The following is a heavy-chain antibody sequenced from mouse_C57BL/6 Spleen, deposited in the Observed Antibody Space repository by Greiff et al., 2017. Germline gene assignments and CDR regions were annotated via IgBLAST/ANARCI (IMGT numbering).Heavy chain of an antibody. D-gene: IGHD1-1*01. CDR1: GFTFSDYG. Sequence: EVKLVESGGGLVKPGGSLKLSCAASGFTFSDYGMHWVRQAPEKGLEWVAYISSGSSTIYYADTVKGRFTISRDNAKNTLFLQMSSLRSEDTAMYYCARDYYGSSYGGWFAYWGQGTLVTVSA. J-gene: IGHJ3*01. CDR2: ISSGSSTI. V-gene: IGHV5-17*01. CDR3: ARDYYGSSYGGWFAY.